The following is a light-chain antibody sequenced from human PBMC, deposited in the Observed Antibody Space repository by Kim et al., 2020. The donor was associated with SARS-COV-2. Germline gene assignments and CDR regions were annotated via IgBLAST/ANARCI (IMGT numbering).Light chain of an antibody. Sequence: DIQMTQSPSSVSASVGDRVTITCRASQDISSWLAWYQQKPGKAPKLLIYAASSLQSGVPSRFSGSESGTDFTLTISSLQPEDFATYYCQQANSLPLTFGGGTKVDIK. CDR1: QDISSW. J-gene: IGKJ4*01. CDR3: QQANSLPLT. CDR2: AAS. V-gene: IGKV1D-12*01.